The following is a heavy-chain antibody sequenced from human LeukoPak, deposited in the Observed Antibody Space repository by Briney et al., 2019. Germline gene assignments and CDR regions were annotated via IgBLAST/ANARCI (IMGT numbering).Heavy chain of an antibody. CDR3: ARLYCSSTSCHGDDY. Sequence: ASVKVSCKASGYTFTSYGISWVRQAPGQRLEWMGWINAGNGNTKYSQKFQGRVTITRDTSASTAYMGLSSLRSEDTAVYYCARLYCSSTSCHGDDYWGQGTLVTVSS. CDR2: INAGNGNT. D-gene: IGHD2-2*01. CDR1: GYTFTSYG. J-gene: IGHJ4*02. V-gene: IGHV1-3*01.